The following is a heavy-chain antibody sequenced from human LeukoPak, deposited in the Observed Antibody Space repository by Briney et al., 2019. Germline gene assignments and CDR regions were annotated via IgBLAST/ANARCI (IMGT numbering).Heavy chain of an antibody. D-gene: IGHD6-13*01. J-gene: IGHJ4*02. CDR2: TSWNSGSI. Sequence: PGGSLRLSCAASGFTFDDYAMHWVRQAPGKGLEWVSGTSWNSGSIAYADSVKGRFTISRDNAKNSLYLQMNSLRAEDTALYYCAKRGIAAAGRPFDYWGQGTLVTVSS. CDR1: GFTFDDYA. CDR3: AKRGIAAAGRPFDY. V-gene: IGHV3-9*01.